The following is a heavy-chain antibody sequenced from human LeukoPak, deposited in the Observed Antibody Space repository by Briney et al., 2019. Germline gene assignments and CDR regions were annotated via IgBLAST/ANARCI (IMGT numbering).Heavy chain of an antibody. CDR2: ISYDGSNK. J-gene: IGHJ4*02. V-gene: IGHV3-30*18. D-gene: IGHD3-10*01. CDR3: AKDYYGSGSYLDY. CDR1: GFTFSSYG. Sequence: GRSLRLSCAASGFTFSSYGMHWVRQAPGKGLEWVAVISYDGSNKYYADSVKGRFTISRDNSKNTLYLEMNSPRAEDTAVYYCAKDYYGSGSYLDYWGQGTLVTVSS.